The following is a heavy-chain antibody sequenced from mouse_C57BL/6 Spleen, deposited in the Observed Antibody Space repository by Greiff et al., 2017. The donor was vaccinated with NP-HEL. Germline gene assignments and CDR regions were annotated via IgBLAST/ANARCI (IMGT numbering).Heavy chain of an antibody. Sequence: VQLQQPGAELVKPGASVKLSCKASGYTFTSYWMHWVKQRPGQGLEWIGMIHPNSGSTNYNEKFKSKATLTVDKSSSTAYMQLSSLTSEDSAVYYCARWYDQGYFDYWGQGTTLTVSS. J-gene: IGHJ2*01. V-gene: IGHV1-64*01. CDR3: ARWYDQGYFDY. CDR2: IHPNSGST. D-gene: IGHD1-1*02. CDR1: GYTFTSYW.